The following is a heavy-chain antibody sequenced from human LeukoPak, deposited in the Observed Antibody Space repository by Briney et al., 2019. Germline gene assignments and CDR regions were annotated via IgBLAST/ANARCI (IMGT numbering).Heavy chain of an antibody. V-gene: IGHV3-48*04. CDR3: ARSLGIAVAGTFDY. CDR2: ISSSSSTI. CDR1: GFTFSSYS. J-gene: IGHJ4*02. Sequence: PGGSLRLSCAASGFTFSSYSMNWVRQAPEKGLEWVSYISSSSSTIYYADSVKGRFTISRDNAKNSLYLQMNSLRAEDTAVYYCARSLGIAVAGTFDYWGQGTLVTVSS. D-gene: IGHD6-19*01.